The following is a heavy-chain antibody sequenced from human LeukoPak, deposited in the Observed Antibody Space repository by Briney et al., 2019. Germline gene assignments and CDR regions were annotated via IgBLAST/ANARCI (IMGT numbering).Heavy chain of an antibody. CDR3: ATYRQIQVPFEF. Sequence: GGSLRLSCEVSGFTFSTYWMNWVRQAPGKGLEWVANIKQDGSEKRYVDSVRGRFTISRDNAKNSLYLQMNSLRAEDTATYYCATYRQIQVPFEFWGQGTLVTVSS. CDR1: GFTFSTYW. V-gene: IGHV3-7*03. CDR2: IKQDGSEK. J-gene: IGHJ4*02. D-gene: IGHD5-18*01.